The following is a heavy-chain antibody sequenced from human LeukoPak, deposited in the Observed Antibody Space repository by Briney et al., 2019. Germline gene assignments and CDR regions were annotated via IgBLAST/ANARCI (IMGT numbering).Heavy chain of an antibody. CDR1: GFTFSSYW. J-gene: IGHJ6*03. V-gene: IGHV3-74*01. CDR3: ARDTGAARIYYYYYYMDV. CDR2: LNGDGDIT. D-gene: IGHD6-6*01. Sequence: GGSLRLSCVASGFTFSSYWIHWVRQAPGKGLVWVSRLNGDGDITDYADSVKGRFTISRDNAKNTLYLQMNSLRAEDTAVYYCARDTGAARIYYYYYYMDVWGKGTTVTVSS.